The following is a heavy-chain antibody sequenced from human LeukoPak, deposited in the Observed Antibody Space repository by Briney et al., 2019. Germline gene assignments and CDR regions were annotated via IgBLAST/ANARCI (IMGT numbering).Heavy chain of an antibody. CDR3: ARDGYNEGGWFDP. CDR1: GFTFSSYW. J-gene: IGHJ5*02. Sequence: GGSLRLSCAASGFTFSSYWMSWVRQAPGKGLEWVANIKQHGSEKYYVDSVRGRFTISRDNAKNSLYLQMNSLRVEDTAVYYCARDGYNEGGWFDPWGQGTLVTASS. CDR2: IKQHGSEK. D-gene: IGHD5-24*01. V-gene: IGHV3-7*01.